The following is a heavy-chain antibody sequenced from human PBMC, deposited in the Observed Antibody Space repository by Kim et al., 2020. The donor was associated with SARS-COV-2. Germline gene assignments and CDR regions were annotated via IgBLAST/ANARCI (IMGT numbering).Heavy chain of an antibody. CDR2: ISSSSSYI. D-gene: IGHD6-13*01. CDR3: ASSSAAAGDWYFDL. Sequence: GGSLRLSCAASGFTFSSYSMNWVRQAPGKGLEWVSSISSSSSYIYYADSVKGRFTISRDNAKNSLYLQMNSLRAEDTAVYYCASSSAAAGDWYFDLWGRGTLVTVSS. J-gene: IGHJ2*01. CDR1: GFTFSSYS. V-gene: IGHV3-21*01.